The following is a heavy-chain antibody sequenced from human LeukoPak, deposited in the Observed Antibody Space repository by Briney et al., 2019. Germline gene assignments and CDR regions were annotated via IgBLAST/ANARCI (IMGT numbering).Heavy chain of an antibody. D-gene: IGHD6-13*01. CDR1: GFTFSSYA. CDR3: ARDFFGGAAARTTGY. V-gene: IGHV3-30-3*01. CDR2: ISYDGSNK. Sequence: PGRSLRLSCAASGFTFSSYAMHWVRQAPGKGLEWVAVISYDGSNKYYADSVKGRFTISRDNSKNTLYLQMNSLRAEDTAVYYCARDFFGGAAARTTGYWGQGTLVTVSS. J-gene: IGHJ4*02.